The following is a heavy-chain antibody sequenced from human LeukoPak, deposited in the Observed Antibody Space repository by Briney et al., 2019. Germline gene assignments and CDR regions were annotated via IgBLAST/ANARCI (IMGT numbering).Heavy chain of an antibody. V-gene: IGHV3-23*01. CDR2: ISCRGRTT. J-gene: IGHJ6*02. D-gene: IGHD3-16*02. Sequence: GGSLRLSCAASGFTFSSYAMSGVRQARGKGRAWVSVISCRGRTTHSADSVTGRFTIYRDNSKNMLYLQMNSLRAEDTALYYCAKALDGYNGMDVWGQGTTVIVSS. CDR1: GFTFSSYA. CDR3: AKALDGYNGMDV.